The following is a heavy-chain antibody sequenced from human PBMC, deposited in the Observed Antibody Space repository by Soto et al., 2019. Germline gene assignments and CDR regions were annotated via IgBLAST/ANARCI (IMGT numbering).Heavy chain of an antibody. J-gene: IGHJ4*02. Sequence: PGGSLRLSCAASGFGFSSNWMHWVRQAPGKGLEWVSRISTDGRDTNYAGSVKGRFTISRDNARNTLYLEMNSLRAEDSAVYYCARFGTYYDSSGFQYWGQGALVTVSS. V-gene: IGHV3-74*01. CDR2: ISTDGRDT. D-gene: IGHD3-22*01. CDR3: ARFGTYYDSSGFQY. CDR1: GFGFSSNW.